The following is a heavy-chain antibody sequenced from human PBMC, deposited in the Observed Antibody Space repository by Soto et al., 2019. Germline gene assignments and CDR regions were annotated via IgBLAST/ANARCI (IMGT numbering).Heavy chain of an antibody. D-gene: IGHD2-2*01. CDR3: ARDGSSTANWLDP. Sequence: PGGSLRLSCAASGFTFRSFTMNWVRQAPGKGLEWVSTISSNSAYIYYTDALRGRFTISRDNAKNSLHLQMNSLRAEDTAVYYCARDGSSTANWLDPWGQGLLVTVSS. CDR2: ISSNSAYI. V-gene: IGHV3-21*04. J-gene: IGHJ5*02. CDR1: GFTFRSFT.